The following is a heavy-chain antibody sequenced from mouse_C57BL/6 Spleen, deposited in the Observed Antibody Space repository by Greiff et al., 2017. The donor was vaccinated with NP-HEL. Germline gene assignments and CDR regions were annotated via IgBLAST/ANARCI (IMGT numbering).Heavy chain of an antibody. CDR2: IDPSDSYT. CDR3: ARKGGISVGYYFDY. Sequence: VKLQQPGAELVKPGASVKLSCKASGYTFTSYWMQWVKQRPGQGLEWIGEIDPSDSYTNYNQKFKGKATLTVDTSSSTAYMQLSSLTSEDSAVYYCARKGGISVGYYFDYWGQGTTLTVSS. J-gene: IGHJ2*01. CDR1: GYTFTSYW. D-gene: IGHD1-1*01. V-gene: IGHV1-50*01.